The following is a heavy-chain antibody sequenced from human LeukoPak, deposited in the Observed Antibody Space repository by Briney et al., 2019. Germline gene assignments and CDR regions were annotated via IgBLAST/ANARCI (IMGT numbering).Heavy chain of an antibody. D-gene: IGHD6-19*01. CDR2: IYYSGST. V-gene: IGHV4-39*07. J-gene: IGHJ4*02. CDR3: ARDPWGIAVAGTGY. Sequence: SETLSLTCTVSGGSISSSSYYRGWIRQPPGKGLEWIGSIYYSGSTYYNPSLKSRVTISVDTSKNQFSLKLSSVTAADTAVYYCARDPWGIAVAGTGYWGQGTLVTVSS. CDR1: GGSISSSSYY.